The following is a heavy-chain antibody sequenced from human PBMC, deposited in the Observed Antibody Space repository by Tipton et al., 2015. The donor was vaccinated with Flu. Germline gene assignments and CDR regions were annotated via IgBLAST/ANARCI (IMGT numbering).Heavy chain of an antibody. D-gene: IGHD6-19*01. V-gene: IGHV4-38-2*01. Sequence: TLSLTCSVSGDSIGSRYYWGWIRQPPGGGLEWIGNMHRSGNAYYNPSLKSRVTISVDTSKNQFSLKLTSVTAADTAVYYCATPGVAGMDYFDYWGQGTLVTVSS. CDR2: MHRSGNA. CDR1: GDSIGSRYY. CDR3: ATPGVAGMDYFDY. J-gene: IGHJ4*02.